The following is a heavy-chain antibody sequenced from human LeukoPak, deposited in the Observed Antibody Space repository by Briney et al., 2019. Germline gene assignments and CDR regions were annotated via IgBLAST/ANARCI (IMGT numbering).Heavy chain of an antibody. D-gene: IGHD6-19*01. CDR2: ISSNSSYI. CDR3: ARVLPDSSGWNFDY. CDR1: GFTFSSYS. Sequence: GGSLRLSCAASGFTFSSYSMNWVRQAPGKGLEWVSSISSNSSYIYYADSVKGRFTISRDNAKNSLYLQMNSLRAEDTAVYYCARVLPDSSGWNFDYWGQGTLVTVSS. V-gene: IGHV3-21*01. J-gene: IGHJ4*02.